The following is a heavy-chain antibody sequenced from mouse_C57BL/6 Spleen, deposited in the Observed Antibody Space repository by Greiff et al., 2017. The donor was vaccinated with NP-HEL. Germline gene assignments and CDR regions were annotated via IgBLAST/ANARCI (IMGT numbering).Heavy chain of an antibody. J-gene: IGHJ3*01. V-gene: IGHV1-42*01. CDR2: INPSTGGT. Sequence: VQLQQSGPELVKPGASVKISCKASGYSFTGYYMNWVKQSPEKSLEWIGEINPSTGGTTYNQKFKAKATLTVDKSSSTAYRQLKSLTSEDSAVDYCARGENDYACFAYWGKGTLDTVSA. CDR1: GYSFTGYY. D-gene: IGHD2-4*01. CDR3: ARGENDYACFAY.